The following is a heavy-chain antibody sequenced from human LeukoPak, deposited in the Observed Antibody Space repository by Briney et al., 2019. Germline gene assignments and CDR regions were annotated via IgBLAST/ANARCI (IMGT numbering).Heavy chain of an antibody. CDR3: ARGCDSRGYGPVY. CDR2: IYYSGST. J-gene: IGHJ4*02. CDR1: GGSISGYY. D-gene: IGHD3-22*01. Sequence: SSETLSLTCSVSGGSISGYYWSWIRQPPGQGLEWIGYIYYSGSTNYNPSLKSRVTISVDTPKNQFSLKLNAVSAADTAEYYGARGCDSRGYGPVYWGQGTLVTVSS. V-gene: IGHV4-59*01.